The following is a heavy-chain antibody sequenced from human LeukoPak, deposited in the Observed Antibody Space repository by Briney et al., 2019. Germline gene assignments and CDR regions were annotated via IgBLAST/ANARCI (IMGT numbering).Heavy chain of an antibody. CDR1: GFTVSSNY. CDR2: ISGSGGST. J-gene: IGHJ4*02. V-gene: IGHV3-23*01. D-gene: IGHD3-9*01. Sequence: GGSLRLSCAASGFTVSSNYMSWVRQAPGKGLEWVSAISGSGGSTYYADSVKGRFTISRDNSKNTLYLQMNSLRAEDTAVYYCAKTPSLRYFDWLLTGYYFDYWGQGTLVTVSS. CDR3: AKTPSLRYFDWLLTGYYFDY.